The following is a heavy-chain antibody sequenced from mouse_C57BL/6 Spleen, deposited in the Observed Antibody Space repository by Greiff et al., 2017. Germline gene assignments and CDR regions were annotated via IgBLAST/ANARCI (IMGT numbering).Heavy chain of an antibody. J-gene: IGHJ2*01. CDR2: INPSTGGT. V-gene: IGHV1-42*01. CDR1: GYSFTGYY. Sequence: VQLQQSGPELVKPGASVKISCKASGYSFTGYYMNWVKQSPEKSLEWIGEINPSTGGTTYNQKFKAKATLTVDKSSSTAYMQLKSLTSEDSAVYYCAREGNDGYSMDYWGQGTTVTVSS. D-gene: IGHD2-3*01. CDR3: AREGNDGYSMDY.